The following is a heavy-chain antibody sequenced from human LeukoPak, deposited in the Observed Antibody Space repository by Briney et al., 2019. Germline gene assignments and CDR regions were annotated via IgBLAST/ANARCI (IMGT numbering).Heavy chain of an antibody. CDR1: GFTFSSG. D-gene: IGHD2-2*01. CDR3: AKEYCSSTSYSVFDL. CDR2: ISGSGGST. V-gene: IGHV3-23*01. Sequence: PGTSLRLSCAASGFTFSSGMHWVRQAPGKGLEWVSAISGSGGSTYYADSVKGRFTISRDNSKNTLYLQMNSLRAEDTAVYYCAKEYCSSTSYSVFDLWGQGTLVTVSS. J-gene: IGHJ5*02.